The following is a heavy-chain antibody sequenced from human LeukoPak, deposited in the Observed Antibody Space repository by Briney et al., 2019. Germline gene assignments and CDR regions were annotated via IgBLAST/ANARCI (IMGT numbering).Heavy chain of an antibody. CDR1: GFTFDDYA. CDR2: ISWDSINV. CDR3: ARDVRRFGSGSYPPDY. D-gene: IGHD3-10*01. J-gene: IGHJ4*02. Sequence: GGSLRLSCAASGFTFDDYAMHWARQAPGKGLEWVSGISWDSINVGYADSVKGRFTISRDNARNSLYLQMNSLKTEDTAFYYCARDVRRFGSGSYPPDYWGQGTLVTVSS. V-gene: IGHV3-9*01.